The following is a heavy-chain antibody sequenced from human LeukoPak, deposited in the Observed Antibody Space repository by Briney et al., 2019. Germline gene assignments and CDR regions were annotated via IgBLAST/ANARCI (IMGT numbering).Heavy chain of an antibody. V-gene: IGHV3-64*01. J-gene: IGHJ4*02. CDR1: GFTFSPYS. D-gene: IGHD4-17*01. Sequence: GGSLRLSCAASGFTFSPYSMHWVRQAPGKGLEYVSTISSNGGSTYYANPVKGRFTISRDNSKSTLYLQMGSLRADDMAVYYCARGRDYPYYFDYWGQGALVTVSS. CDR3: ARGRDYPYYFDY. CDR2: ISSNGGST.